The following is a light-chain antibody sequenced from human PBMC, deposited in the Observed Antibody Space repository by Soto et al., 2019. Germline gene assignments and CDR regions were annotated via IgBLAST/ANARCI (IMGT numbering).Light chain of an antibody. CDR1: QSVSSSY. V-gene: IGKV3-20*01. CDR3: QQSYSTFT. Sequence: EIVLTPSPGTLSLSPVQRATLSCRASQSVSSSYLAWYQQKPGQAPRLLIYGASSRATGIPDRFSGSGSGTDFTLTISRLEPEEFATYYCQQSYSTFTFGQGTRLEIK. J-gene: IGKJ5*01. CDR2: GAS.